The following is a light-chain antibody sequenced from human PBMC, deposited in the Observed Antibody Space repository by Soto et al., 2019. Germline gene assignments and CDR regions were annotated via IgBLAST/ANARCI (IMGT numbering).Light chain of an antibody. V-gene: IGKV1-9*01. CDR3: QQYNKWPPWT. J-gene: IGKJ1*01. Sequence: DIQLTQSPSFLSASVGDRVTITCRASQDITNYLAWYLQKPGKAPKLLIYGASTLQSGVPSRFSGSGSGTEFTLTVSSLQPEDFATYYCQQYNKWPPWTFGQGTKVEVK. CDR1: QDITNY. CDR2: GAS.